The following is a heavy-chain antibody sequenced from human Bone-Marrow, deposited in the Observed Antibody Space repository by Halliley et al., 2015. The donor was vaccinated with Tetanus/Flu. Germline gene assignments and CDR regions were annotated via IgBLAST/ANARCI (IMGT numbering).Heavy chain of an antibody. CDR3: AKIPTQYCSGGTCYGQYFQH. J-gene: IGHJ1*01. Sequence: CAASGFTFSSYAMSWVRQAPGKGLEWVSAISGSGGSTYYADSVKGRFSISRDNSKNTLYLQMNSLRAEDTAIYYCAKIPTQYCSGGTCYGQYFQHWGQGTLVTVSS. CDR2: ISGSGGST. CDR1: GFTFSSYA. D-gene: IGHD2-15*01. V-gene: IGHV3-23*01.